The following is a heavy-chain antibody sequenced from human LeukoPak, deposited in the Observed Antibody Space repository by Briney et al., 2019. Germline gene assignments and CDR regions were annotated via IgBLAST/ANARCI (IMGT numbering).Heavy chain of an antibody. J-gene: IGHJ4*02. D-gene: IGHD2-15*01. CDR3: AIPSPAYCSGAGCYRNLVDY. CDR2: ISGPGESA. CDR1: GFTFTNYA. Sequence: PGGSLRLSCAASGFTFTNYAMSWVRQAPGKGLEWVSGISGPGESATYADSVKGRFAFSRDNSKNTLYLQMNSLRAEDTAVYYCAIPSPAYCSGAGCYRNLVDYWGQGTLVAVSS. V-gene: IGHV3-23*01.